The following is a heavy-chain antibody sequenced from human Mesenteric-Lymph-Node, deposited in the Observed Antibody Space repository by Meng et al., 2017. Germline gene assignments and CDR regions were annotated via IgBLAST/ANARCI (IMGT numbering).Heavy chain of an antibody. CDR3: TASRSSGVDY. J-gene: IGHJ4*02. V-gene: IGHV3-49*04. D-gene: IGHD6-19*01. CDR2: IRSKAYGGTT. CDR1: GFTFGDYA. Sequence: GESLKISCTASGFTFGDYAMSWVRQAPGKGLEWVGFIRSKAYGGTTEYAATVKGRFTIPRDDSKSIAYLQMNSLRTEDTAVYYCTASRSSGVDYWGQGTLVTVSS.